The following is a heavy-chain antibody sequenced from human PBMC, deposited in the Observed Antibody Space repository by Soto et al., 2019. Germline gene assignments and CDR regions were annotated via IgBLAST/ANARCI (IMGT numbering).Heavy chain of an antibody. CDR1: GGSVSSSSC. V-gene: IGHV4-4*02. CDR2: IYHSGTF. D-gene: IGHD2-2*01. Sequence: QVRLKESGPGLVKPSGTLSLTCAVSGGSVSSSSCWSWVRQPPRKGLEWIGEIYHSGTFNYNPSLASRVSVSVDESRNQVSRTLNSVTAADTAIYYCVRSVPAATWAYNGMDVWGQGTTVTVSS. CDR3: VRSVPAATWAYNGMDV. J-gene: IGHJ6*02.